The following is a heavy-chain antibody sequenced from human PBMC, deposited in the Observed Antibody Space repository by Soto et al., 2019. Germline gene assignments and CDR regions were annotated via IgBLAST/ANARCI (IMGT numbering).Heavy chain of an antibody. D-gene: IGHD1-1*01. Sequence: GSLILSCFSSGFSFNSFNMNWIRRAPGRGLEWVASITVSGDNIYYGDSVQGRFTISRDNSKRSVFLDLNSLRVEDTAVYYCARDLGLLQSLFDYWGQGTLVTVSS. CDR2: ITVSGDNI. CDR3: ARDLGLLQSLFDY. V-gene: IGHV3-21*01. CDR1: GFSFNSFN. J-gene: IGHJ4*02.